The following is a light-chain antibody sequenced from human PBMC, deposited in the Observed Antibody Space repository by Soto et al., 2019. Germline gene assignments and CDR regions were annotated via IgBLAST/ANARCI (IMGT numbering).Light chain of an antibody. V-gene: IGKV3-20*01. Sequence: ELVLTQSPGTLSLSPGARAALSCRASQSVSNYLAWYQQKPGQAPRLLIYGASTRATGIPDRFSGIGSGTDFTLPISSLEFGDSAAYYGQQYGSSPTWTFGQGTKVDIK. CDR1: QSVSNY. CDR2: GAS. J-gene: IGKJ1*01. CDR3: QQYGSSPTWT.